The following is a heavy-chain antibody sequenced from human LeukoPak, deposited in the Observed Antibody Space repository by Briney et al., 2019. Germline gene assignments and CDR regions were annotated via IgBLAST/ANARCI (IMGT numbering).Heavy chain of an antibody. V-gene: IGHV3-23*01. CDR1: GFTFPYYA. CDR3: AKDGVYRPGNSCYRIGHWYLDL. D-gene: IGHD2-15*01. J-gene: IGHJ2*01. Sequence: GGSLRLSCAASGFTFPYYAMIWFRQAPGKGLEWVSTIGASGDSTFYSDSVKGRFTISRDNSKNTLYLQMNSLRTEDTAVYSCAKDGVYRPGNSCYRIGHWYLDLWGRGTLATVSS. CDR2: IGASGDST.